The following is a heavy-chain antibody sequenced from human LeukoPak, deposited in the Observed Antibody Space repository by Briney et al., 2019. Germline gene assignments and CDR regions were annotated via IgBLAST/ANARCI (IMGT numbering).Heavy chain of an antibody. J-gene: IGHJ3*02. CDR1: GGSISSYY. D-gene: IGHD3-3*01. V-gene: IGHV4-4*07. CDR2: IYTSGST. Sequence: SETLSLTCTVSGGSISSYYWSWIRQPAGKGLEWIGRIYTSGSTNYNPSLKSRVTMSVDTSKNQFSLKLSSVTAADTAVYYCARGSAPSYYDFWSGYTDAFDICGQGTMVTVSS. CDR3: ARGSAPSYYDFWSGYTDAFDI.